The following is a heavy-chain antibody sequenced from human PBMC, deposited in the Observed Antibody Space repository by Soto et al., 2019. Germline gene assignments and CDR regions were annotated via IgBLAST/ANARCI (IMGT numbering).Heavy chain of an antibody. V-gene: IGHV4-4*02. D-gene: IGHD3-10*01. J-gene: IGHJ4*02. CDR2: IYHRGST. CDR1: GASISSSNW. Sequence: SETLSLTCAVSGASISSSNWWSWVRQPPGKGLEWIGEIYHRGSTNYNPSLKSRVTISVDKSKNQFSLKLSSVTGGDRYVYYRACCSKTMVRGVIYFSFGYWGEGTPVTVAS. CDR3: ACCSKTMVRGVIYFSFGY.